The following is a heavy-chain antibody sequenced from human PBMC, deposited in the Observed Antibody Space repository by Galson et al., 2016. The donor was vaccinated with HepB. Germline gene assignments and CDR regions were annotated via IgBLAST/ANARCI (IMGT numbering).Heavy chain of an antibody. V-gene: IGHV3-74*01. J-gene: IGHJ5*02. CDR3: GRDHSVVLTTAYNWFDP. Sequence: SLRLSCAASGLAFGSHWMHWVRQVPGKGLAWVSRINSDGTISNYADSVKGRFTISRDNAKNTLYLQMNSLRVDDTAIYYCGRDHSVVLTTAYNWFDPWGQGTLVTVSS. D-gene: IGHD4-23*01. CDR1: GLAFGSHW. CDR2: INSDGTIS.